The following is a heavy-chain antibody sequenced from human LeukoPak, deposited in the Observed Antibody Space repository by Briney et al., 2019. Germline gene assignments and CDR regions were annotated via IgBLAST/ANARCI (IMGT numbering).Heavy chain of an antibody. CDR3: AIVDGWFGGVIIQSPSDY. CDR1: GYTFTSYY. V-gene: IGHV1-46*01. Sequence: GASVKVSCRASGYTFTSYYMHWVRQAPGQGLEWMGIINPSGGSTSYAQKFQGRVTMTRDMSTSTVYMELSSLRSEDTAVYYCAIVDGWFGGVIIQSPSDYWGQGTLVTVSS. D-gene: IGHD3-10*01. J-gene: IGHJ4*02. CDR2: INPSGGST.